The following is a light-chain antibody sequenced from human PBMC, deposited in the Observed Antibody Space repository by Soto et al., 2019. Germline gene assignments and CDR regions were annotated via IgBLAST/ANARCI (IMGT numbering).Light chain of an antibody. V-gene: IGLV2-14*01. Sequence: QSALTQPASVSGSPGQSITISCTGTSSDVGGYNFVSWYQQHPGKAPKLMIYDVSSRPSGVSNRFSGSKSGNTASLTISGLQGEDEADYYCSSYTSSSTPCVFGGGTKLTVL. CDR3: SSYTSSSTPCV. J-gene: IGLJ2*01. CDR1: SSDVGGYNF. CDR2: DVS.